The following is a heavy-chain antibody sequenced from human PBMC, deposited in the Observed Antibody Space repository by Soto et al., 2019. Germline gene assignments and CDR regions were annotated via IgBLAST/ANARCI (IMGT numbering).Heavy chain of an antibody. CDR3: ARCQTVIAAAGHYYYYYGMDV. CDR2: INPNSGGT. D-gene: IGHD6-13*01. V-gene: IGHV1-2*04. J-gene: IGHJ6*02. CDR1: GYTFTGYY. Sequence: ASVKVSCKASGYTFTGYYMHWVRQAPGQGLEWMGWINPNSGGTNYAQKFQGWVTMTRDTSISTAYMELSRLRSDDTAVYYCARCQTVIAAAGHYYYYYGMDVWGQGTTVTVSS.